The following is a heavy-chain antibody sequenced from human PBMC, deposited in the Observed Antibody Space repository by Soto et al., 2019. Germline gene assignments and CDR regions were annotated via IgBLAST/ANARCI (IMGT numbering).Heavy chain of an antibody. V-gene: IGHV4-39*01. CDR2: IYYSGST. J-gene: IGHJ6*03. Sequence: SEMLSLTCTVSGGSISSSSYYLGWIRQPPGKGLEWIGSIYYSGSTYYNPSLKSRVTISVDTSKNQFSLKLSSVTAADTAVYYCARLYDFWSGYHGHYYYYYYMDVWGKGTTVTVSS. D-gene: IGHD3-3*01. CDR1: GGSISSSSYY. CDR3: ARLYDFWSGYHGHYYYYYYMDV.